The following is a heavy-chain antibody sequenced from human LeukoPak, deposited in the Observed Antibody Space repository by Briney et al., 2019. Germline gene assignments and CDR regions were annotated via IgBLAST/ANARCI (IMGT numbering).Heavy chain of an antibody. V-gene: IGHV3-30*18. Sequence: PGRSLRLSCAASGFTFSSYGMHWARQAPGKGLEGVAVISYDGSNKYYADSVRGRFTISRDNSKNTLYLQMNSLRAEDTAVYYCAKGDCSSTSCYRLYYYYGMDVWGQGTTVTVS. CDR3: AKGDCSSTSCYRLYYYYGMDV. CDR2: ISYDGSNK. J-gene: IGHJ6*02. D-gene: IGHD2-2*02. CDR1: GFTFSSYG.